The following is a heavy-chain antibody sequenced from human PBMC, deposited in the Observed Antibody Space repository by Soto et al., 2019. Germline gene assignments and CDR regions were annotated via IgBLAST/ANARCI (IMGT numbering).Heavy chain of an antibody. V-gene: IGHV1-3*04. CDR1: GYTFTAYS. J-gene: IGHJ5*02. CDR3: GRVVPGAEAWFGP. CDR2: INIGTGDT. Sequence: QAHLVQSGAEVKKPGASVNISCKASGYTFTAYSMHWVRQAPGQGLEWLGRINIGTGDTEYSQKFQGRVMIARDTSATTGYLEVSSLRSEDTAVYFCGRVVPGAEAWFGPWGQGTLVTVSS. D-gene: IGHD2-2*01.